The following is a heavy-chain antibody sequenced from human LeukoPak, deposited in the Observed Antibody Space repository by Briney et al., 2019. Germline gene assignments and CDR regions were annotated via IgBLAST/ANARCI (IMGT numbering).Heavy chain of an antibody. CDR1: GYSFASYW. D-gene: IGHD6-19*01. J-gene: IGHJ4*02. V-gene: IGHV5-51*01. CDR2: IYPGDSDT. Sequence: KDGESLKISCKGSGYSFASYWIGWVRLMPGQGLEWMGIIYPGDSDTKYGPSFQGRVTISADKSINTAYLQWSSLKASDTAIYYCARQDGSAYYYFDYWGQETLVTVSS. CDR3: ARQDGSAYYYFDY.